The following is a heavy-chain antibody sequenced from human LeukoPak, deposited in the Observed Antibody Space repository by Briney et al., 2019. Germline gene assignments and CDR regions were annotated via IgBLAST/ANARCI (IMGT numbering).Heavy chain of an antibody. Sequence: ASVKVSCKASGYTFTSYYMHWVRQAPGQGLEWMGIINPSGGSTSYAQKFQGRVTMTRDTSTSTVYMELSSLRSEDTAVYYCARDIVSEVAGNTHEYYFDYWGQGTLVTVSS. D-gene: IGHD6-19*01. CDR2: INPSGGST. CDR3: ARDIVSEVAGNTHEYYFDY. V-gene: IGHV1-46*03. J-gene: IGHJ4*02. CDR1: GYTFTSYY.